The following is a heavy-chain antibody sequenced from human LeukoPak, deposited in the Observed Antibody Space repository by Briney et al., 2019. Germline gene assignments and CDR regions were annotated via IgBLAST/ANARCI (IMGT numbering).Heavy chain of an antibody. CDR3: AKDHVVGLTADYFDY. D-gene: IGHD1-26*01. J-gene: IGHJ4*02. CDR2: ISNDGSDK. CDR1: GFTFSRYG. V-gene: IGHV3-30*18. Sequence: PGRSLRLSCAASGFTFSRYGIHWVRQAPGKGLEWVALISNDGSDKYYGDSVKGRFTVSRDNSKNMLYLQMNSLRAEDTAVYYCAKDHVVGLTADYFDYWGQGTLVTVSS.